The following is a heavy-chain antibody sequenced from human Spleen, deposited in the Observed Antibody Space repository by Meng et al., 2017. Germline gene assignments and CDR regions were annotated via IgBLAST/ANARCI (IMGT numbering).Heavy chain of an antibody. J-gene: IGHJ6*02. CDR2: ISSSSSYI. V-gene: IGHV3-21*01. CDR1: GFTFSSYA. D-gene: IGHD6-6*01. CDR3: ATSSTRYGMDV. Sequence: GESLKISCAASGFTFSSYAMSWVRQAPGKGLEWVSSISSSSSYIYYADSLKGRFTISRDNAKNSLYLQMNCLRAEDTAVYYCATSSTRYGMDVGGQGATVAVSS.